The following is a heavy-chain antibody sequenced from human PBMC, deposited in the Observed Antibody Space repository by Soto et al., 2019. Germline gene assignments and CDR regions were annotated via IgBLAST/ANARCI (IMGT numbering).Heavy chain of an antibody. CDR1: GGTFSSYA. CDR3: ARVGPSGYSYGYGSYYYGMDV. CDR2: IIPIFGTA. D-gene: IGHD5-18*01. J-gene: IGHJ6*02. V-gene: IGHV1-69*12. Sequence: QVQLVQSGAEVKKPGSSVKVSCKASGGTFSSYAISWVRQAPGQGLEWMGGIIPIFGTANYAQKFQGRVTITADESTSTADMELRSLRSEDTAVSYCARVGPSGYSYGYGSYYYGMDVWGQGTTVTVSS.